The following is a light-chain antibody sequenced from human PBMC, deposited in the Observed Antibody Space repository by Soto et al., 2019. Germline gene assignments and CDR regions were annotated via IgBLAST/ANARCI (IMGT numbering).Light chain of an antibody. CDR2: GAS. V-gene: IGKV3-20*01. Sequence: EIVLTQSPGTLSLSPGERATFSCRASQSVSSTYLAWYQQKPGQTPRLLVYGASSRATGIPDRFSASGSGTDFILTISRLEPEDSAVYYCQQYVSSPRTFGQGTKVDI. CDR3: QQYVSSPRT. CDR1: QSVSSTY. J-gene: IGKJ1*01.